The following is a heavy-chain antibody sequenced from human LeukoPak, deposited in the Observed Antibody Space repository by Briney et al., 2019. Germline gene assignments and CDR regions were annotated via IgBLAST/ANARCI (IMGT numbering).Heavy chain of an antibody. D-gene: IGHD6-6*01. CDR2: FDPEDGET. V-gene: IGHV1-24*01. J-gene: IGHJ5*02. Sequence: GASVKVSCKVSGYTLTELSMHWVRQAPGKGLEWMGGFDPEDGETIYAQKFQGRVTMTEDTSTDTAYMELSSLRSEDTAVYYCATVYRSSEGVNWFDPWGQGTWSPSPQ. CDR1: GYTLTELS. CDR3: ATVYRSSEGVNWFDP.